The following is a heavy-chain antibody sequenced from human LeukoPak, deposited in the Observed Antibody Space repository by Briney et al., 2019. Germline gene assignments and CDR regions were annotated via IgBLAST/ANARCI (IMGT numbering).Heavy chain of an antibody. CDR3: AKEQLVRAPYYYGMDV. V-gene: IGHV3-48*04. J-gene: IGHJ6*02. CDR1: GFTLSQYS. CDR2: LRYTGET. D-gene: IGHD6-6*01. Sequence: PGGSLRLSCAASGFTLSQYSISWVRQAPGKGLEWVSHLRYTGETFYADSVKGRFTISRDNAKNSLYLQMNSLRAEDTALYYCAKEQLVRAPYYYGMDVWGQGTTVTVSS.